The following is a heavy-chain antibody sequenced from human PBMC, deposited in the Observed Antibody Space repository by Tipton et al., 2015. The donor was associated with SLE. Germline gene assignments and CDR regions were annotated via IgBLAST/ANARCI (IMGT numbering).Heavy chain of an antibody. CDR3: ARGLRYSSGPGAY. CDR1: GGSVSSFY. CDR2: VFYSGIT. D-gene: IGHD3-22*01. V-gene: IGHV4-59*02. Sequence: TLSLTCTVSGGSVSSFYWSWIRQPPGKGLEWIGYVFYSGITKYNPSLMSRVTMSIDTSKNQLSLRLSSVTAADTAVYYCARGLRYSSGPGAYWGQGTLVTVSS. J-gene: IGHJ4*02.